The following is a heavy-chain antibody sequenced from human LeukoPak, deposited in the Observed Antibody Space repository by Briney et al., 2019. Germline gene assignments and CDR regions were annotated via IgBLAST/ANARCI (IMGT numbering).Heavy chain of an antibody. J-gene: IGHJ4*02. CDR2: IYYSGST. V-gene: IGHV4-39*01. CDR3: ARHVSPRIAAAATYYFDY. Sequence: PSETLSLTCTVSGGSISSSSYYWGWIRQPPGKGLEWIGSIYYSGSTYYNPSLKSRVTIPVDTSKNQFSLKLSSVTAADTAVYYCARHVSPRIAAAATYYFDYWGQGTLVTVSS. D-gene: IGHD6-13*01. CDR1: GGSISSSSYY.